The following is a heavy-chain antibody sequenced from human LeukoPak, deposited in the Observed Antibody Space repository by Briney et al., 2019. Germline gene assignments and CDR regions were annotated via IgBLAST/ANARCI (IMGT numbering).Heavy chain of an antibody. CDR1: GFTFSSYA. D-gene: IGHD3-16*01. J-gene: IGHJ6*02. Sequence: GRSLRLSCAASGFTFSSYAMHWVRQAPGKGLEWVAVISYDGSNKYYADSVKGRFTISRDNTRNLLFLQMNSLRAEDTAVYYCARDMDKLGDYYGMDVWGQGTTVIVSS. CDR3: ARDMDKLGDYYGMDV. V-gene: IGHV3-30-3*01. CDR2: ISYDGSNK.